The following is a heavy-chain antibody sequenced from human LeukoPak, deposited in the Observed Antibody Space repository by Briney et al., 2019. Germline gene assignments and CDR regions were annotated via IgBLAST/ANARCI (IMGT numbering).Heavy chain of an antibody. V-gene: IGHV4-30-2*01. J-gene: IGHJ4*02. CDR2: IYHSGST. CDR1: GGSISSGGCY. CDR3: ATAHDSFDY. Sequence: SQTLSLTCTVSGGSISSGGCYWSGIRQPAGKGLEWIGYIYHSGSTYYNPSLKSRVTISVDRSKNQFSLKLSSVTAADTAVYYCATAHDSFDYWGQGTLVTVSS.